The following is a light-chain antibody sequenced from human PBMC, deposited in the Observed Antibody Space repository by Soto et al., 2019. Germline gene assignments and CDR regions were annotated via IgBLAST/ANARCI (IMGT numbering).Light chain of an antibody. Sequence: QSVLTQPPSVSGTPGQRVTISCSGSNSNIGSKYVYWYQQLPGTAPKLLIYRNNERPSGVPDRFSGSKSGTSASLAISGLRSEDEADYYCAAWGDSLSGYWVFGGGTKLTV. CDR1: NSNIGSKY. J-gene: IGLJ3*02. CDR2: RNN. CDR3: AAWGDSLSGYWV. V-gene: IGLV1-47*01.